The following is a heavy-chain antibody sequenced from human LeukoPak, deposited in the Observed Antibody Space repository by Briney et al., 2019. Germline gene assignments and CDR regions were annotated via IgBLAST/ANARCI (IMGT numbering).Heavy chain of an antibody. CDR3: ASRLAYCGGDCPGGGMDV. D-gene: IGHD2-21*02. Sequence: SETLSLTCTVSGGSFSSSSYYWGWLRQPPGMGREWVGSIYYSGTTYYNPSHKSRVTISVDTSKSQFSLKLSSVTAAGTAVYYCASRLAYCGGDCPGGGMDVWGQGTTVTVSS. V-gene: IGHV4-39*01. CDR1: GGSFSSSSYY. CDR2: IYYSGTT. J-gene: IGHJ6*02.